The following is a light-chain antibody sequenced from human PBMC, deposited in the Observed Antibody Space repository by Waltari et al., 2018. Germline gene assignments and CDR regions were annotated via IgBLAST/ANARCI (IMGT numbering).Light chain of an antibody. CDR2: KIS. CDR3: MQGVHWPRT. J-gene: IGKJ1*01. V-gene: IGKV2-30*02. Sequence: DVVMTQSPLSLPVILGQPASISCRSSKSLVHTDGNIYLNWFQQRPGQSPRRLIYKISNRDSGVPDRFSGSGSGTDFTLRISRVEADDVGIYYCMQGVHWPRTFGQGTRVEF. CDR1: KSLVHTDGNIY.